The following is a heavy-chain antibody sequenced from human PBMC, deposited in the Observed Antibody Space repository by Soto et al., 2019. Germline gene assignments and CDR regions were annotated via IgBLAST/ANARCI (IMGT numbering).Heavy chain of an antibody. V-gene: IGHV5-10-1*01. Sequence: GESLKISCKGSGYSFTSYWISWVRQMPGKGLEWMGRIDPSDSYTNYSPSFQGHVTISADKSISTAYLQWSSLKASDTAMYYCARVKAAADFFYSFDIWRRGTMVTVSS. CDR3: ARVKAAADFFYSFDI. J-gene: IGHJ3*02. CDR2: IDPSDSYT. CDR1: GYSFTSYW. D-gene: IGHD6-13*01.